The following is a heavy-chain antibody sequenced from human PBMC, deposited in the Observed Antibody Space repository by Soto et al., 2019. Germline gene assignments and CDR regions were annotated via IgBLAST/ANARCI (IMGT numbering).Heavy chain of an antibody. CDR1: CGSISSYY. Sequence: SETLSLTCTVSCGSISSYYWSWIRQPPGKGLEWIGYIYYSGSTNYNPSLKSRVTISVDTSKNQFSLKLSSVTAADTAVYYCARHKTVAGHFYYWGQGTLVTVSS. D-gene: IGHD6-19*01. V-gene: IGHV4-59*08. CDR2: IYYSGST. CDR3: ARHKTVAGHFYY. J-gene: IGHJ4*02.